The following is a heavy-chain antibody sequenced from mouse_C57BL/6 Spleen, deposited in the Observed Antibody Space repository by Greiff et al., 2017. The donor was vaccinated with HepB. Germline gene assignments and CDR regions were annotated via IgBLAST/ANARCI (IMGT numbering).Heavy chain of an antibody. Sequence: EVKLMESEGGLVQPGSSMKLSCTASGFTFSDYYMAWVRQVPEKGLEWVANINYDGSSTYYLDSLKSRFIISRDNAKNILYLQMSSLKSEDTATYYCARDTPYYGSDWYFDVWGTGTTVTVSS. V-gene: IGHV5-16*01. CDR2: INYDGSST. CDR3: ARDTPYYGSDWYFDV. CDR1: GFTFSDYY. J-gene: IGHJ1*03. D-gene: IGHD1-1*01.